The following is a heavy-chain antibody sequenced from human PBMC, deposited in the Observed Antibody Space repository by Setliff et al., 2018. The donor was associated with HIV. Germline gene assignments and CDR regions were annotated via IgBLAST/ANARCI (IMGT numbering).Heavy chain of an antibody. CDR2: IIPMIGTP. V-gene: IGHV1-69*13. D-gene: IGHD6-13*01. CDR3: ATDPGYSSTWYSESFQH. CDR1: GGTFRTYA. J-gene: IGHJ1*01. Sequence: SVKVSCKASGGTFRTYAITWVRQAPGQGLEWMGGIIPMIGTPNYAQSFQGRVTFTADESTRTLYMELRSLRSEDTAVYYCATDPGYSSTWYSESFQHWGQGTVVT.